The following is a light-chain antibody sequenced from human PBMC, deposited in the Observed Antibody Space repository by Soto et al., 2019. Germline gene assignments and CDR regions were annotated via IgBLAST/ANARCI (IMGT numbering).Light chain of an antibody. CDR1: PDISNY. V-gene: IGKV1-16*02. CDR3: QHYDSYPFT. CDR2: AAS. J-gene: IGKJ5*01. Sequence: DIQMPQSPSSLSASVGDRVTITCRASPDISNYLAWFQQKPGKAPMTLIYAASSLESGVPPKFSGSASGTDFTLTISSLQPEAFVTYYCQHYDSYPFTFGQGTRLEIK.